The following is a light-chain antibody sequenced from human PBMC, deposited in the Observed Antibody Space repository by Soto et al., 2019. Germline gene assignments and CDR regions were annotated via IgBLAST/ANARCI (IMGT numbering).Light chain of an antibody. V-gene: IGLV2-8*01. Sequence: QSALTQPPSASGSPGQSVTISCTGTGSDVGGYNYVSWYQQHPGKAPKLVIFDVSRRPSGVPDRFSGSKSGNTASQTVSGLQAEDEADYYCGSFAASNNLLFGRGTKLTVL. CDR2: DVS. CDR3: GSFAASNNLL. CDR1: GSDVGGYNY. J-gene: IGLJ2*01.